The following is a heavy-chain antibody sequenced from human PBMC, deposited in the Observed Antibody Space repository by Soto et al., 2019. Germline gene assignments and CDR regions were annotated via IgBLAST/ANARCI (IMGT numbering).Heavy chain of an antibody. Sequence: EVQLVESGGGLVKPGGSLRLSCAASGFTFSSYSMNWVRQAPGKGLEWVSSFSSSSSYIYYADSVKGRFTIYRDNAKHSLYLQMNSLRAEDTAVYYCARDLVVVAGVNDAFDIWGHGTMVTVSS. D-gene: IGHD2-15*01. CDR1: GFTFSSYS. J-gene: IGHJ3*02. CDR3: ARDLVVVAGVNDAFDI. CDR2: FSSSSSYI. V-gene: IGHV3-21*01.